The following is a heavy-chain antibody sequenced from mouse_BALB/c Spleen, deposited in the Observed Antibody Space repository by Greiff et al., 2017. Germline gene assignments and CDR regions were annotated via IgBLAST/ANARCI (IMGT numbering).Heavy chain of an antibody. V-gene: IGHV5-6-5*01. D-gene: IGHD1-1*01. CDR3: ARHYYGSSHWYFDV. Sequence: EVQGVESGGGLVKPGGSLKLSCAASGFTFSSYAMSWVRQTPEKRLEWVASISSGGSTYYPDSVKGRFTISRDNARNILYLQMSSLRSEDTAMYYCARHYYGSSHWYFDVWGAGTTVTVSS. CDR1: GFTFSSYA. CDR2: ISSGGST. J-gene: IGHJ1*01.